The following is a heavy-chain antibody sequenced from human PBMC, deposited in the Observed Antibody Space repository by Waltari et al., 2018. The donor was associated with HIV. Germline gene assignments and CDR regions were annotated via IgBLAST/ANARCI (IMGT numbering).Heavy chain of an antibody. V-gene: IGHV4-59*01. D-gene: IGHD2-8*01. Sequence: QVQLQESGPGLVTPSETLSLTCTVSGDSINTYYWIWIRQPPGKGLDWIGYLSYTGKTNYNPSRKSRVTISVDTSKNQVSLKLSPVTATDTAVYFCARAGRNGHKTGWFDPWGQGTLVTVSS. CDR2: LSYTGKT. CDR3: ARAGRNGHKTGWFDP. CDR1: GDSINTYY. J-gene: IGHJ5*02.